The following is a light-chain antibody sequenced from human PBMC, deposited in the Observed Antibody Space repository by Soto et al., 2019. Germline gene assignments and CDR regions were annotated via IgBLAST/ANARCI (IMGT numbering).Light chain of an antibody. J-gene: IGKJ1*01. CDR3: QQYNNWPRT. V-gene: IGKV3D-15*01. CDR1: QSVNSSY. Sequence: EIVLTQSPGTLSLSPGERVTLSCRASQSVNSSYLAWYQHKPGQAPRLLIYGASTRATGIPDRFSGSGSGTEFTLTISSLQSEDFAVYYCQQYNNWPRTFGQGTKV. CDR2: GAS.